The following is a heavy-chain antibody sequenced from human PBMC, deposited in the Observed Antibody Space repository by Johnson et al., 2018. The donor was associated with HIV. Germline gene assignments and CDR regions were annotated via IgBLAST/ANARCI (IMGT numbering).Heavy chain of an antibody. CDR1: GFTFSDYY. Sequence: QVQLVESGGGLVKPGGSLRLSCAASGFTFSDYYMSWIRQAPGKGLEWVSYISSSGSTYYADSVKGRFTISRDNSKNSLYLQMNSLRAEDTAVYYCARQLGSDAFDIWGQGTMVTVSS. V-gene: IGHV3-11*04. CDR3: ARQLGSDAFDI. CDR2: ISSSGST. J-gene: IGHJ3*02. D-gene: IGHD7-27*01.